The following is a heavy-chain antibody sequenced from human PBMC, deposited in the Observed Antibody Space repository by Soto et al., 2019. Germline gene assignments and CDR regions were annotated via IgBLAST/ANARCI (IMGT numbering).Heavy chain of an antibody. Sequence: QVQLVQSGAEVKKPGASVKVSCKASGYTFSSHGISWVRQAPGQGLEWMGWISAYNANTNYAQKLQGRVTMTTDTSTSTAYMELRSLRSDDTAVYFCAREVALVTPFDYLGQGTLVTVSS. J-gene: IGHJ4*02. V-gene: IGHV1-18*01. CDR2: ISAYNANT. CDR1: GYTFSSHG. D-gene: IGHD4-4*01. CDR3: AREVALVTPFDY.